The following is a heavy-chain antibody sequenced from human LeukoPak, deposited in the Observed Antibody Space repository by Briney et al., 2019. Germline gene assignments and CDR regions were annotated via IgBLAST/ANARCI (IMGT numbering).Heavy chain of an antibody. J-gene: IGHJ2*01. CDR2: IIEKGNA. V-gene: IGHV4-34*01. CDR1: GGSLSSYS. CDR3: ARGYYPPRWYFDL. Sequence: SETLSLTCALYGGSLSSYSWSWTWIRQTPEKGLEWIGEIIEKGNANYNPSLKSRVTIDLDTSKNQFSLKLTSMTAADTATYYCARGYYPPRWYFDLWGRGTLVTVSS. D-gene: IGHD3-10*01.